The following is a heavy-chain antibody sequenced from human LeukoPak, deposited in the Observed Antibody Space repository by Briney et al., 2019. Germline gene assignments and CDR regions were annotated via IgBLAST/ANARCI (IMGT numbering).Heavy chain of an antibody. CDR1: GFTFSSYW. Sequence: GGSLRLSCAASGFTFSSYWMSWVRQAPGKGLEWVSGITNSGENTYYADSVKGRFTISRDNAKNSLYLQMNSLRAEDTAVYYCAELGITMIGGVWGKGTTVTISS. V-gene: IGHV3-21*01. D-gene: IGHD3-10*02. J-gene: IGHJ6*04. CDR3: AELGITMIGGV. CDR2: ITNSGENT.